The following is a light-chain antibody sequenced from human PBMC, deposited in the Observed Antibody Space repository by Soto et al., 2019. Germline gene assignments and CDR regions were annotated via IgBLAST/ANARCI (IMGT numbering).Light chain of an antibody. J-gene: IGKJ2*01. Sequence: EIVLTQSPGTLSLSPGERATLSCRASESISEDYLAWYQQKPGQAPRLVVYGAYRRATVIPDRFSGSGSGTDFTLTISRLEPEDFAVYYCQQYGRTPGYSFGQGTKVDIK. CDR2: GAY. CDR1: ESISEDY. V-gene: IGKV3-20*01. CDR3: QQYGRTPGYS.